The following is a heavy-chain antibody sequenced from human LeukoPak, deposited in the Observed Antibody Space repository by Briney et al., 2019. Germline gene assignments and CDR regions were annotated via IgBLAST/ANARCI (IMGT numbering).Heavy chain of an antibody. CDR2: ISSSSSNT. Sequence: PGGSLRLSCAASGFTFSSYWMSWVRQAPGKGPEWVSSISSSSSNTYYADSVKGRFTISRDNARNSLFLQMNNLRTEDTAVYYCASPHTGVWYMSYWGQGTLVTVSS. CDR1: GFTFSSYW. J-gene: IGHJ4*02. V-gene: IGHV3-21*01. CDR3: ASPHTGVWYMSY. D-gene: IGHD6-19*01.